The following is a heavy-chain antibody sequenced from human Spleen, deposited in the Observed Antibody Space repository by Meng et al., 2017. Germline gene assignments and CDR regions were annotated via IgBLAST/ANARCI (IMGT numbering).Heavy chain of an antibody. D-gene: IGHD6-19*01. CDR2: ISGSGGRT. Sequence: GGSLRLSCAASGFTFSSYAMSWVRQAPGKGLEWVSAISGSGGRTYYADSVKGRFTISRDNSKNTLYLQMNSLRAEDTAVYDCASSGYSIGWYYGDWGQGSLVTVSS. CDR1: GFTFSSYA. CDR3: ASSGYSIGWYYGD. V-gene: IGHV3-23*01. J-gene: IGHJ4*02.